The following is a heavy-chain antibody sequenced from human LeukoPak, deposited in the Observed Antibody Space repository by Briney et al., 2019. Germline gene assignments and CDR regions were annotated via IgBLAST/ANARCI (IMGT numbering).Heavy chain of an antibody. D-gene: IGHD3/OR15-3a*01. V-gene: IGHV3-23*01. CDR1: GFTFSSYA. CDR2: ISDNGGST. Sequence: GPLRLSCAASGFTFSSYAVSWVRQAPGKGLEWVSSISDNGGSTYSADSVKGRFTISRDNSKNTLYLQMNSLRAEDTAVYYCAREFGLITSHWGQGTLVTVSS. CDR3: AREFGLITSH. J-gene: IGHJ1*01.